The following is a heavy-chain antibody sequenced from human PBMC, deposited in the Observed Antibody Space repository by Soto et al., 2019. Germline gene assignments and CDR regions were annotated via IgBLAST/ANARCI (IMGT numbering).Heavy chain of an antibody. CDR3: ARAFFNAVVVAATHGGYYYGMDV. Sequence: ASVKVSCKASGGTFSSYAISWVRQAPGQGLEWMGGIIPIFGTANYAQKFQGRVTITADESTSTAYMELSSLRSEDTAVYYCARAFFNAVVVAATHGGYYYGMDVWGQGTTVTVSS. CDR1: GGTFSSYA. CDR2: IIPIFGTA. J-gene: IGHJ6*02. V-gene: IGHV1-69*13. D-gene: IGHD2-15*01.